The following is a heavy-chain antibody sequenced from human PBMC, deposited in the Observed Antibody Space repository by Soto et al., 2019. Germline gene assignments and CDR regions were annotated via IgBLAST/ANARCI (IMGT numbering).Heavy chain of an antibody. CDR3: TSQYCGGDCSRVDP. Sequence: GSLRLSCAASGFPLSGSRIHWVRQASGKGLEWVGRIRSKADSYATAYAASVKGRFTISRDDSKNTAYLQMNSLKTEDTAVYYCTSQYCGGDCSRVDPWGQGTLVTVSS. V-gene: IGHV3-73*01. CDR2: IRSKADSYAT. D-gene: IGHD2-21*02. J-gene: IGHJ5*02. CDR1: GFPLSGSR.